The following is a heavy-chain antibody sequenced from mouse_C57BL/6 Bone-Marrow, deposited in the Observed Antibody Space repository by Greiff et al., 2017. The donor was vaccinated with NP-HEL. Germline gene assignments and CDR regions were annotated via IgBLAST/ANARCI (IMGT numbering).Heavy chain of an antibody. CDR3: ARAGIHYYGSSPFAY. J-gene: IGHJ3*01. V-gene: IGHV1-81*01. Sequence: VKLVESGAELARPGASVKLSCKASGYTFTSYGISWVKQRTGQGLEWIGEIYPRSGNTYYNEKFKGKATLTADKSSSTAYMELRSLTSEDSAVYFCARAGIHYYGSSPFAYWGQGTLVTVSA. D-gene: IGHD1-1*01. CDR1: GYTFTSYG. CDR2: IYPRSGNT.